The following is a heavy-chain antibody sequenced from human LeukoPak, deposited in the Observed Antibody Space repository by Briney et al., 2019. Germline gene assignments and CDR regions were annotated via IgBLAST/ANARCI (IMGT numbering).Heavy chain of an antibody. CDR1: GGSIRSGDYY. D-gene: IGHD2-21*02. Sequence: QTLSLTCTLSGGSIRSGDYYWRWIRRPGGKGVEWIGYIYYSGSTYYNPSLKSRVAISVDTSKNQFSLKLSSVTAADTAVYYCASLLRLAYCGGDCYSYWFDRWGQGTLVTVSS. V-gene: IGHV4-30-4*01. CDR3: ASLLRLAYCGGDCYSYWFDR. J-gene: IGHJ5*02. CDR2: IYYSGST.